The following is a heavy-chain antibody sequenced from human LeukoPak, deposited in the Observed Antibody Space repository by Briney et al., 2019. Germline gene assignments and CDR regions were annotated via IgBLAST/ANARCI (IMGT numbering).Heavy chain of an antibody. CDR3: ARAPDLDIVVVYDAFDI. V-gene: IGHV5-51*01. D-gene: IGHD2-2*01. CDR2: IYPGDSDT. Sequence: XKXLXXXGXIYPGDSDTRYSPSFQGQVPISADKSISTAYLQWSSLKASDTAMYYCARAPDLDIVVVYDAFDIWGQGTMVTVSS. J-gene: IGHJ3*02.